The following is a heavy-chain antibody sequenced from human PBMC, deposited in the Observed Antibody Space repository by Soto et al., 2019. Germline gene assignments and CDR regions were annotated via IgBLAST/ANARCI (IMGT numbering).Heavy chain of an antibody. J-gene: IGHJ4*02. CDR3: ARDSEYSSGYDY. Sequence: QVQLQESGPGLVKPSETLSLTCTVSGGSVSSGSYYWSWIRQPPVKGLEWIGYIYYGGSTNYNPSLKSRVTISVDTSKTQFSLKLSSVTAPDTAVYYCARDSEYSSGYDYWGQGTLVTVSS. CDR1: GGSVSSGSYY. D-gene: IGHD5-18*01. CDR2: IYYGGST. V-gene: IGHV4-61*01.